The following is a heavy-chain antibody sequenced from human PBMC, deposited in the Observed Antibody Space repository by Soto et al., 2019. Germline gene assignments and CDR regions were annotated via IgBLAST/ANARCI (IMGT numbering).Heavy chain of an antibody. V-gene: IGHV4-39*01. CDR2: IYYSGSA. CDR3: ARHPGSSNKCQQYYYGMDV. J-gene: IGHJ6*02. CDR1: GGSISSRSYY. D-gene: IGHD2-2*01. Sequence: QLQLQESGPGLVKPSETLSLTCSVSGGSISSRSYYLGWIRQPPGKGLEWIGSIYYSGSAYLNPSLKSRVTISANTSKNQFSLKLSSVTAADTALYYCARHPGSSNKCQQYYYGMDVWGQGTTVTDSS.